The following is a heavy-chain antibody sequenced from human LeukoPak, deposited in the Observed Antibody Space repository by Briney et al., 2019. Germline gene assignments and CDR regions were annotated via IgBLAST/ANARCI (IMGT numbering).Heavy chain of an antibody. CDR1: GYTFTSYD. V-gene: IGHV1-8*03. CDR2: MNPNSGNT. J-gene: IGHJ4*02. CDR3: AREGAAADPDY. D-gene: IGHD6-13*01. Sequence: ASVKVSCKASGYTFTSYDINWVRQATGRGLEWMGWMNPNSGNTGYAQKFQGRVTITRNTSISTAYMELSSLRSEDTAVYYCAREGAAADPDYWGQGTLVTVSS.